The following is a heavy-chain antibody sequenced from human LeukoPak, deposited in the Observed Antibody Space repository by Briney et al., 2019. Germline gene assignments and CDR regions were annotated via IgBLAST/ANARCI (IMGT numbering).Heavy chain of an antibody. CDR2: ISYDGGLK. D-gene: IGHD6-19*01. Sequence: GGSLRLSCAASGFTVSGNYMSCVRQAPHKGPEWLTTISYDGGLKYYADSVKGRFTISRDNSEKTLYLQMNSLRVDDSALYYCARDHYASGPNQFDYWGPGTPVTVSS. V-gene: IGHV3-30*03. CDR3: ARDHYASGPNQFDY. CDR1: GFTVSGNY. J-gene: IGHJ4*02.